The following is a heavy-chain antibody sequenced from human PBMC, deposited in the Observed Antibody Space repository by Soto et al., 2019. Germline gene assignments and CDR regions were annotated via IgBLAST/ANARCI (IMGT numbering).Heavy chain of an antibody. Sequence: ASVKVSCKASGGTFSSYAISWVRQAPGQGLEWMGGIIPIFGTANYAQKFQGRVTITADESTGTAYMELSSLRSEDTAVYYCASTRTIFGVVIVYNWFDPWGQGTLVTVSS. J-gene: IGHJ5*02. CDR3: ASTRTIFGVVIVYNWFDP. CDR2: IIPIFGTA. V-gene: IGHV1-69*13. D-gene: IGHD3-3*01. CDR1: GGTFSSYA.